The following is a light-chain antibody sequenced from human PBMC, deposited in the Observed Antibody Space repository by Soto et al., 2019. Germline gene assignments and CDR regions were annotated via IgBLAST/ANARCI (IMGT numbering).Light chain of an antibody. V-gene: IGKV3-20*01. CDR1: HSLSSSY. J-gene: IGKJ1*01. CDR2: GAP. CDR3: QQYGSSPPTEERT. Sequence: EIVLTQSPGTLSLSPGERATLSCMASHSLSSSYLAWYQQKPGQAPRLLIYGAPSRPTDSPARFSGSGSGTDFTLTISRLEPEDFAVYYCQQYGSSPPTEERTFGQGTKVDI.